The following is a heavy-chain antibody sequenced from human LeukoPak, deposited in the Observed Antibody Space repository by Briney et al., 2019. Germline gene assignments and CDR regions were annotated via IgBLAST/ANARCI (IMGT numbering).Heavy chain of an antibody. CDR1: GFTFSSYG. CDR3: AKGAGYYYDSSGYRPDLDY. D-gene: IGHD3-22*01. J-gene: IGHJ4*02. Sequence: GGSLRLSCAASGFTFSSYGMHWVRQAPGKGLEWVAFIRYDGSNKYYADSVKGRFTISRDNSKNTLYLQMNSLRAEDTAVYYCAKGAGYYYDSSGYRPDLDYWGQGTLVTVSS. V-gene: IGHV3-30*02. CDR2: IRYDGSNK.